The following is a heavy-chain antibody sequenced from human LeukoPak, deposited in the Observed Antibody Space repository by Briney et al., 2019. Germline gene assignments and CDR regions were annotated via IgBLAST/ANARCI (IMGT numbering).Heavy chain of an antibody. Sequence: SETLSLTCTVSGGSVSSSNHFWGWIRQPPGKGLEWIGSVSYSGSTYYNPSLKSRVTMSIDTSNNQFSLKLTSVTAADSGAYYCARHFTPLEWLSRYYYYFYYMDVWGEGTTVTVSS. D-gene: IGHD3-3*01. V-gene: IGHV4-39*01. CDR3: ARHFTPLEWLSRYYYYFYYMDV. J-gene: IGHJ6*03. CDR1: GGSVSSSNHF. CDR2: VSYSGST.